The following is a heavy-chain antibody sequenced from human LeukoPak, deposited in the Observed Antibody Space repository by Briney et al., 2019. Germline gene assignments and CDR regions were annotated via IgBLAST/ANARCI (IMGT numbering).Heavy chain of an antibody. D-gene: IGHD3-22*01. CDR2: IYYSGST. CDR1: GGSISSYY. V-gene: IGHV4-59*01. J-gene: IGHJ3*02. Sequence: PSETLSLTCTVSGGSISSYYWSWIRQPPGKGLEWIGYIYYSGSTNYNPSLKSRVTISVDTSKNQLSLKLSSVTAADTAVYYCARDSGYYLPHAFDIWGQGTMVTVSS. CDR3: ARDSGYYLPHAFDI.